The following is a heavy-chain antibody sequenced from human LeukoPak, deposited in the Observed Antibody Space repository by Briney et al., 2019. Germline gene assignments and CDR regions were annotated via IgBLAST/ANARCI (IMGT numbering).Heavy chain of an antibody. Sequence: ASVKVSCKASGYTFTSYGISWVRQAPGQGLEWVGWISAYNGNTNYAQKLQGRVTMTTDTSTSTAYMELRSLRSDDTAVYYCAREGEYDFWSGYSNWFDPWGQGTLVTVSS. CDR3: AREGEYDFWSGYSNWFDP. CDR1: GYTFTSYG. J-gene: IGHJ5*02. D-gene: IGHD3-3*01. CDR2: ISAYNGNT. V-gene: IGHV1-18*01.